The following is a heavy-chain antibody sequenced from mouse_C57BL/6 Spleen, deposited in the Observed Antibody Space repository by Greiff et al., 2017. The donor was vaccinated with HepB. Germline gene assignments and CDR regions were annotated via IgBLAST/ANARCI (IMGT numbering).Heavy chain of an antibody. CDR2: ISSGGSYT. V-gene: IGHV5-6*02. J-gene: IGHJ2*01. D-gene: IGHD2-3*01. CDR3: ARHNDRFDY. Sequence: DVKLVESGGDLVKPGGSLKLSCAASGFTFSSYGMSWVRQTPDKRLEWVATISSGGSYTYYPDSVKGRFTISRDNAKNTLYLQMSSLKSEDTAMYYCARHNDRFDYWGQGTTLTVSS. CDR1: GFTFSSYG.